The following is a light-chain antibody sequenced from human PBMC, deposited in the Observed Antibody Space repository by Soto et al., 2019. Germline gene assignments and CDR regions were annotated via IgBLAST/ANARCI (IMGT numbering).Light chain of an antibody. J-gene: IGKJ1*01. CDR3: QQYGSSPVT. V-gene: IGKV3-20*01. CDR1: QSVRDRY. CDR2: DTS. Sequence: EIALTQSPGTLSLSPGERATLSCRASQSVRDRYLAWYQQKPGQAPSLLIYDTSTMATGVPDRFSGSGSGTDFALTISRVEPEDFAIYFCQQYGSSPVTFGQGTKVEI.